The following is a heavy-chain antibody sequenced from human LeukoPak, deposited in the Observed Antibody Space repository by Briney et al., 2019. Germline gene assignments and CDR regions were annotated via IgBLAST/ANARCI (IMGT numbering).Heavy chain of an antibody. J-gene: IGHJ4*02. CDR2: IYHSGST. CDR1: GGSTSTSSYY. CDR3: ASLSSYYYGSGGTPQPY. D-gene: IGHD3-10*01. Sequence: SSETLSLTCTVSGGSTSTSSYYWGWIRQPPGKGLEWIGSIYHSGSTYSNPSLKSRVTISIDTSKKQFSLRLRSVTAADTAVYYCASLSSYYYGSGGTPQPYWGQGTLVTVSS. V-gene: IGHV4-39*01.